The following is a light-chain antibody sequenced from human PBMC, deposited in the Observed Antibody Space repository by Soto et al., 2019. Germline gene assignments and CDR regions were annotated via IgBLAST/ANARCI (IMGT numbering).Light chain of an antibody. CDR1: QSVSSN. CDR2: GAS. V-gene: IGKV3-15*01. J-gene: IGKJ1*01. CDR3: QQYNNWPRT. Sequence: EIVMTQSPATLSVSPGERSTLSCSASQSVSSNLAWYQQKPGQAPRLLIYGASTRATGIPARFSGSGSGTAFTLTISSLQSEDFAVYYCQQYNNWPRTFGQGTKVDI.